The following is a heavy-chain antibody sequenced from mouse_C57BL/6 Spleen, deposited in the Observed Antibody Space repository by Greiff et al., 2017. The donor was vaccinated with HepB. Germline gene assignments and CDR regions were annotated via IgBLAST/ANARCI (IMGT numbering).Heavy chain of an antibody. J-gene: IGHJ3*01. Sequence: VQLKESGGGLVKPGGSLKLSCAASGFTFSDYGMHWVRQAPEKGLEWVAYISSGSSTIYYADTVKGRFTISRINAKNTLCRQMTSLRSEDTAMYYCARSANYYGSSPWFAYWGQGTLVTVSA. CDR3: ARSANYYGSSPWFAY. CDR1: GFTFSDYG. V-gene: IGHV5-17*01. D-gene: IGHD1-1*01. CDR2: ISSGSSTI.